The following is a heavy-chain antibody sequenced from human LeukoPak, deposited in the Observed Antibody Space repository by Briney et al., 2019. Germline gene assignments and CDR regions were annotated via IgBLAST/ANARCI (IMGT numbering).Heavy chain of an antibody. CDR1: ALSVSGNC. CDR3: ARDKDYYYGMDV. J-gene: IGHJ6*02. Sequence: PGGSLRLSCVASALSVSGNCMSWVRQAPGKGLEWVSGINWNGGSTGYADSVKGRFTISRDNAKNSLYLQMISLRAEDTALYHCARDKDYYYGMDVWGQGTTVTVSS. V-gene: IGHV3-20*01. CDR2: INWNGGST.